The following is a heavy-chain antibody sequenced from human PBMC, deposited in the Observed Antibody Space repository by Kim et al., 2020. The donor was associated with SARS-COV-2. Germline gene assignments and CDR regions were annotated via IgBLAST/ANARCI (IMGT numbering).Heavy chain of an antibody. CDR1: GGTFSSYA. J-gene: IGHJ4*02. V-gene: IGHV1-69*13. D-gene: IGHD3-3*01. CDR2: IIPIFGTA. Sequence: SVKVSCKASGGTFSSYAISWVRQAPGQGLEWMGGIIPIFGTANYAQKFQGRVTITADESTSTAYMELSSLRSEDTAVYYCASSYDFWSGYQTNYYFDYWGQGTLVTVSS. CDR3: ASSYDFWSGYQTNYYFDY.